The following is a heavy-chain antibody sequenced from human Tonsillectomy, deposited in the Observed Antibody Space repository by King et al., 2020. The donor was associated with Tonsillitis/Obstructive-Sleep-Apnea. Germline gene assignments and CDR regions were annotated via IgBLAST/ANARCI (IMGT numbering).Heavy chain of an antibody. CDR1: GFTFSTYG. V-gene: IGHV3-33*06. Sequence: VQLVESGGGVVQPGRSLRLSCAASGFTFSTYGMHWVRQAPGKGLEWVAVILYDGSEKYYSDSVKGRFTISRDNSKNTLYLQMNSLRAEDTAVYYCAKGGNFSGYKYWGQGTLVTVSS. J-gene: IGHJ4*02. CDR3: AKGGNFSGYKY. CDR2: ILYDGSEK. D-gene: IGHD3-22*01.